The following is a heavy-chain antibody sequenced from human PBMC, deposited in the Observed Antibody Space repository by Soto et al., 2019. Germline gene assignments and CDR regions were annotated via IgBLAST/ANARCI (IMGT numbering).Heavy chain of an antibody. CDR1: GFTFTSYA. CDR2: ISGSGGST. V-gene: IGHV3-23*01. Sequence: HPGGSLRLSCAASGFTFTSYAMIWVRQAPGKGLEWVSAISGSGGSTYYADSVKGRFTISRDNSKNTVYLQMNSLRAEDTAVYHCAGVHCTGGSCFSSYYYYYGMDVWGQGTTVTVSS. D-gene: IGHD2-15*01. J-gene: IGHJ6*02. CDR3: AGVHCTGGSCFSSYYYYYGMDV.